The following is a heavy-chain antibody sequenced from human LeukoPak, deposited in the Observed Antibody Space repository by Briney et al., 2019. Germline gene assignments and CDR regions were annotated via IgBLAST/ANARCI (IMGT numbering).Heavy chain of an antibody. Sequence: GGSLRLSCAASGFTFTNYPVHWVRQAPGKGLEWVTVISYDGTTKYYADSVRGRFTISRDNSKNTLYLQMNSLRAEDTAVYFCAKGSKAVLFTRDHYMDVWGKGTTVTISS. D-gene: IGHD6-19*01. CDR3: AKGSKAVLFTRDHYMDV. CDR2: ISYDGTTK. V-gene: IGHV3-30*04. CDR1: GFTFTNYP. J-gene: IGHJ6*03.